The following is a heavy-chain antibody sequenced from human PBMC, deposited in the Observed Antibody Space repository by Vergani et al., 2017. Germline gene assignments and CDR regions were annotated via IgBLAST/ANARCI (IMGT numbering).Heavy chain of an antibody. D-gene: IGHD2-21*01. CDR3: ARGNCGVNCPKYNWLAP. J-gene: IGHJ5*02. CDR1: GGSMSDFY. CDR2: IYPNGNG. V-gene: IGHV4-4*07. Sequence: QVHLQESGPGVVKPSDTLSLTCTVSGGSMSDFYWTWIRQPAGRGLEWIGRIYPNGNGNYNESLRSRLTMSIDTSRIQFSLSLSSVTAADTAGYYCARGNCGVNCPKYNWLAPWGRGILVTVSS.